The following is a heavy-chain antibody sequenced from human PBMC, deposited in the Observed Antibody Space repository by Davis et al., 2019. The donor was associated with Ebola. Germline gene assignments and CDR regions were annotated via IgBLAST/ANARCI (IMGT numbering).Heavy chain of an antibody. CDR2: ISSSSSYI. V-gene: IGHV3-21*04. J-gene: IGHJ6*02. CDR1: GFTFSSYS. CDR3: ARSSIAARPGYYYGMDV. Sequence: GGSLRLSCAASGFTFSSYSMNWVRQAPGKGLEWVLSISSSSSYIYYADSVKGRFTISRDNAKNSLYLQMNSLRAEDTAVYYCARSSIAARPGYYYGMDVWGQGTTVTVSS. D-gene: IGHD6-6*01.